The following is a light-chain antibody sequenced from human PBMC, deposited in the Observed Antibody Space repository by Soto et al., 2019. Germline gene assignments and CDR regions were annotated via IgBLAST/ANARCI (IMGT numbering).Light chain of an antibody. CDR1: GNISNF. CDR2: AVS. J-gene: IGKJ2*01. CDR3: QQSYGMPYT. Sequence: DIPMTQSPSSLSASVGDRVTITCRASGNISNFLNWYQLKPGRAPRFLIYAVSRLQSGVPSRFSGSGSGTEFTLAISSLQPEDFATYYCQQSYGMPYTFGQGTKLEIK. V-gene: IGKV1-39*01.